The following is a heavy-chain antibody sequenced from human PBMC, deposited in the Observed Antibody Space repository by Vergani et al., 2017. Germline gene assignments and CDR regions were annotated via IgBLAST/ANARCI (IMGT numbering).Heavy chain of an antibody. CDR1: GGTFSSYA. Sequence: QVQLVQSGAEVKKPGSSVKVSCKASGGTFSSYAISWVRQAPGQGLEWMGGIIPIFGTANYAQKFQGRVTITADESTSTAYMELSSLRSEDTAVYYCERGTLAGVQKPTNYYCYMDVWGSGTTVTVSS. D-gene: IGHD2/OR15-2a*01. CDR2: IIPIFGTA. J-gene: IGHJ6*03. CDR3: ERGTLAGVQKPTNYYCYMDV. V-gene: IGHV1-69*01.